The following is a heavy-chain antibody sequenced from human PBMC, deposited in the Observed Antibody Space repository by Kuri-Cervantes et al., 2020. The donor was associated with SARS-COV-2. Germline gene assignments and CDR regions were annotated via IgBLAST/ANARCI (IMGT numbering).Heavy chain of an antibody. D-gene: IGHD3-16*01. CDR2: IKSKTDGGTT. Sequence: GESLKISCAASGFTFSNAWMSWVRQAPGKGLEWAGRIKSKTDGGTTDYAAPVKGRFTISRDDSKSTLYLQMNSLKTEDTAVYYCTTGGGNIDYFDYWGQGTLVTVSS. CDR1: GFTFSNAW. J-gene: IGHJ4*02. CDR3: TTGGGNIDYFDY. V-gene: IGHV3-15*01.